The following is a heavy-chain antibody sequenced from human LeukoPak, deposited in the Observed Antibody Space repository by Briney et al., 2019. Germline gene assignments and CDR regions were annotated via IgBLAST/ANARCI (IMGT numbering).Heavy chain of an antibody. CDR3: ARRLLGYCSGGSCYSGYFQH. V-gene: IGHV4-34*01. J-gene: IGHJ1*01. CDR2: INHSGST. D-gene: IGHD2-15*01. Sequence: SETLSLTCAVYGGSFSGYYWSWTRQPPGKGLEWIGEINHSGSTNSNPSLKSRVTISVDTSKNQFSLKLSSVTAADTAVYYCARRLLGYCSGGSCYSGYFQHWGQGTLVTVSS. CDR1: GGSFSGYY.